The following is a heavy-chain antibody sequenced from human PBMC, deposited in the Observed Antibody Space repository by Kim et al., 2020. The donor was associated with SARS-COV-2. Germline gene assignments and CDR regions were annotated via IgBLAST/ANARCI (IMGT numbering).Heavy chain of an antibody. CDR3: ARDYQELPSTYPRFDP. J-gene: IGHJ5*02. CDR1: GGSFSGYY. Sequence: SETLSLTCAVYGGSFSGYYWSWIRQPPGKGLEWIGEINHSGSTNYNPSLKSRVTISVDTSKNQFSLKLSSVTAADTAVYYCARDYQELPSTYPRFDPWGQGTLVTVSS. CDR2: INHSGST. V-gene: IGHV4-34*01. D-gene: IGHD1-7*01.